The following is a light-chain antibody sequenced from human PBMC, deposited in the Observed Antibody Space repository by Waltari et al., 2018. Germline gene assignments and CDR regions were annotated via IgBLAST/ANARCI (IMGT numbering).Light chain of an antibody. CDR3: QQHDSSQWT. CDR2: GAS. CDR1: QSVRTYY. J-gene: IGKJ1*01. V-gene: IGKV3-20*01. Sequence: EIVLTQSPGTLSLSPGERATLSCRASQSVRTYYLAWYQQKPGQAPRLLIYGASNRAAGIPDRFSGSGSGTDFTLTISRLEPEDFAVYYCQQHDSSQWTFGKGTKVQIK.